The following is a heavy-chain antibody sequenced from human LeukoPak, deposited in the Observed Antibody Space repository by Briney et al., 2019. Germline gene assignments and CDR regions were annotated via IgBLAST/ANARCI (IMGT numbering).Heavy chain of an antibody. J-gene: IGHJ6*04. CDR2: INAGNGNT. CDR1: GYTFTGYY. CDR3: ARDLEAYCSSTSCYPPRYYYGMDV. V-gene: IGHV1-3*01. D-gene: IGHD2-2*01. Sequence: ASVKVSCRTSGYTFTGYYMHWVRQAPGQRLEWMGWINAGNGNTKYSQKFQGRVTITRDTSASTAYMELSSLRSEDTAVYYCARDLEAYCSSTSCYPPRYYYGMDVWGKGTTVTVSS.